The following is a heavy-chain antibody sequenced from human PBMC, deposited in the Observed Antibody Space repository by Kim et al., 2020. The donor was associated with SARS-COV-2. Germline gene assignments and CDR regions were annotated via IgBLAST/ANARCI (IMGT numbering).Heavy chain of an antibody. J-gene: IGHJ4*02. CDR2: IYYSGST. V-gene: IGHV4-39*01. Sequence: SETLSLTCTVSGGSISSSSYYWGWIRQPPGKGLEWIGSIYYSGSTYYNPSLKSRVTISVDTSKNQFSLKLSSVTAADTAVYYCARHISPSGYGRDYWGQGTLVTVSS. D-gene: IGHD5-12*01. CDR1: GGSISSSSYY. CDR3: ARHISPSGYGRDY.